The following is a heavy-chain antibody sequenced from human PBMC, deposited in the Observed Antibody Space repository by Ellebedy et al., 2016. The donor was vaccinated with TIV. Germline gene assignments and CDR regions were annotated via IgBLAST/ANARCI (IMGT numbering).Heavy chain of an antibody. CDR2: INPSGGST. J-gene: IGHJ2*01. Sequence: ASVKVSXKASGYTFTGYYMHWVRQAPGQGLEWMGIINPSGGSTSYAQKFQGRVTMTRDTSTSTVYMELRSLRSDDTAVYYCAREAYWYFDLWGRGTLVTVSS. CDR1: GYTFTGYY. V-gene: IGHV1-46*01. CDR3: AREAYWYFDL.